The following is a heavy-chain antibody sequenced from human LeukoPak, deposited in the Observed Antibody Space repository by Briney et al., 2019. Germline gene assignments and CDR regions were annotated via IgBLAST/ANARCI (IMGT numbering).Heavy chain of an antibody. D-gene: IGHD3-10*01. CDR3: ARAPSYLYGLGV. Sequence: PSETLSLTCTVSGGSISSSNYYWGWIRQPPGKGLEWIGSIYYSGSTYYNPSLKSRVTISLDTSKNHFSLSLSSVTAADTAVYYCARAPSYLYGLGVWGQGTTVTVS. J-gene: IGHJ6*02. CDR2: IYYSGST. CDR1: GGSISSSNYY. V-gene: IGHV4-39*07.